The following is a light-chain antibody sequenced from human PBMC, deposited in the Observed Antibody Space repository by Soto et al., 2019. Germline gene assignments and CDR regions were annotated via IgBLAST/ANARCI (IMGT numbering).Light chain of an antibody. CDR2: LGS. J-gene: IGKJ2*01. V-gene: IGKV2-28*01. CDR1: QSLLHRNGYTY. Sequence: DIVMTQSPLSLPVTPGESASISCRSSQSLLHRNGYTYLDWYLQKPGQSPQLLIYLGSYRASGVPDRFSGSGSGTDFTLKINRVEAEDVGVYYCMQGLETFYTFGQGTKLEIK. CDR3: MQGLETFYT.